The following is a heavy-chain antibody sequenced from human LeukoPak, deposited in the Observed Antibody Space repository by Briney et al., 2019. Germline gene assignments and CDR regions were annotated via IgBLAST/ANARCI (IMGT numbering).Heavy chain of an antibody. Sequence: GGSLRLSCAASRFTFSTYWMHWVRQAPGKGLVWVSRIHSDGSSTSYADSVKGRFTISRDNAKNSLYLQMNSLRAEDTAVYYCAELGITMVGGVWGKGTTVTISS. J-gene: IGHJ6*04. CDR3: AELGITMVGGV. D-gene: IGHD3-10*02. V-gene: IGHV3-74*01. CDR2: IHSDGSST. CDR1: RFTFSTYW.